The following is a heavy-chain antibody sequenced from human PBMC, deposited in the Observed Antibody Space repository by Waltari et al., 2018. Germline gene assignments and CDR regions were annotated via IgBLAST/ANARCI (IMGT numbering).Heavy chain of an antibody. Sequence: QVQLVESGGGVVQPGRSLRLPCAASGFTFSSYGMLWVRQAPGKGLEWVAVIWYDGSNKYYADSVKGRFTISRDNSKNTLYLQMNSLRAEDTAVYYCARDYVWGSYRLDYWGQGTLVTVSS. CDR2: IWYDGSNK. J-gene: IGHJ4*02. V-gene: IGHV3-33*01. D-gene: IGHD3-16*02. CDR1: GFTFSSYG. CDR3: ARDYVWGSYRLDY.